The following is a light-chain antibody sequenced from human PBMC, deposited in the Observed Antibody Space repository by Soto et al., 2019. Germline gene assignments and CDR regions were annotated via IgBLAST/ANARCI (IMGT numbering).Light chain of an antibody. CDR1: SSDVGGYNY. CDR2: EVC. J-gene: IGLJ2*01. V-gene: IGLV2-14*01. CDR3: SSYTRNSTLV. Sequence: QSALTQPASVSGSPGQSITISCTGTSSDVGGYNYVSWYQQHPGKAPKLMIYEVCNRPSGVSNRFSGSKSGNTASLTISGLQAEDEADYYCSSYTRNSTLVFGGGTKVTVL.